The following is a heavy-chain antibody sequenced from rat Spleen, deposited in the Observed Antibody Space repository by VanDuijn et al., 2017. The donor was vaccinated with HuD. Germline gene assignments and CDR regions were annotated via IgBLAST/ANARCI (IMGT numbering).Heavy chain of an antibody. D-gene: IGHD1-7*01. CDR1: GFTFSSYW. CDR2: INTDGGST. V-gene: IGHV5-58*01. J-gene: IGHJ2*01. Sequence: EVQLVETGGGLVQPGRSLKLSCVASGFTFSSYWMYWIRQAPGKGLEWVSSINTDGGSTYYPDSVKGRFTISRDNAENTGYLQMNSLRSEDTATYYCAKDRVTLWGLGWGQGVMVTVSS. CDR3: AKDRVTLWGLG.